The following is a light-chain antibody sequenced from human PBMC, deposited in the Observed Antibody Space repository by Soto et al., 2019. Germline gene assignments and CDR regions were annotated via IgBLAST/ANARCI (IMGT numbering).Light chain of an antibody. CDR1: NIESKS. V-gene: IGLV3-21*02. CDR2: VDS. J-gene: IGLJ3*02. Sequence: SYVLTQPPSVSVAPGQTARITCGGNNIESKSVHWYQQRPGQAPVLVIYVDSDRPSGIPDRFSASWSGTSATLGIVGLQPGDEADYYCGSWDGALNAWVFGGGTKLTVL. CDR3: GSWDGALNAWV.